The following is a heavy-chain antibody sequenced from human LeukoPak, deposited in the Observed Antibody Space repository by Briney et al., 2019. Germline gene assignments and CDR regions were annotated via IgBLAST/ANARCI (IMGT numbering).Heavy chain of an antibody. D-gene: IGHD6-13*01. CDR1: GGSLSSDY. Sequence: PSETLSLTCTVSGGSLSSDYWSWIRQPPGKGLEWVGYSYYSGSTNYNPSLKSRVTISVDTSKNQCSLKLSSVTAADTAVYYCARHDAAASRGYFDYWGQGTLVTVSS. CDR2: SYYSGST. CDR3: ARHDAAASRGYFDY. J-gene: IGHJ4*02. V-gene: IGHV4-59*08.